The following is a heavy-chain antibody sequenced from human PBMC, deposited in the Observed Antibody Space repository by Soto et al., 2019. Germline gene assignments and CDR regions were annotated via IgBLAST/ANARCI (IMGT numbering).Heavy chain of an antibody. D-gene: IGHD3-10*01. J-gene: IGHJ4*02. CDR3: ASLGSGYDY. Sequence: QVQLQESGPGLVRPSETLSLTCTVSGGSVRSHYWSWIRQPPGKGLEWIAYIYYTGVTNFKTSLTSRLTISLDTSKNQVSLNLSSVTAADTAVYYCASLGSGYDYWGQGTLVTVTS. CDR1: GGSVRSHY. V-gene: IGHV4-59*02. CDR2: IYYTGVT.